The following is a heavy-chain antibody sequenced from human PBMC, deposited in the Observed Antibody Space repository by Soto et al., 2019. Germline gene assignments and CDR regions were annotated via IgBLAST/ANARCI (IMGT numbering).Heavy chain of an antibody. CDR2: ISVHDGKT. CDR1: GYSFTSKG. Sequence: ASVKVSCKASGYSFTSKGITWVRQAPGQGPEWMGWISVHDGKTNYAQKFHDRVTLTTDTSTSTAYMELRSLTSDDTAVYYCASAAGTHPNPLDYWGQGTLVTVSS. J-gene: IGHJ4*02. D-gene: IGHD6-13*01. V-gene: IGHV1-18*01. CDR3: ASAAGTHPNPLDY.